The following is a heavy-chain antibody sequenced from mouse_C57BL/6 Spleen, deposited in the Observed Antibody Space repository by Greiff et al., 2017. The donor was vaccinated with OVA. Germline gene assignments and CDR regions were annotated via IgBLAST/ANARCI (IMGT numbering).Heavy chain of an antibody. J-gene: IGHJ3*01. CDR1: GYTFTSYW. CDR3: ATSTVGGPWFAY. CDR2: IHPSDSDT. D-gene: IGHD1-1*01. V-gene: IGHV1-74*01. Sequence: VKLQQPGAELVKPGASVKVSCKASGYTFTSYWMHWVKQRPGQGLEWIGRIHPSDSDTNYNQKFKGKATLTVDKSSSTAYMQLSSLTSEDSAVYYCATSTVGGPWFAYWGQGTLVTVSA.